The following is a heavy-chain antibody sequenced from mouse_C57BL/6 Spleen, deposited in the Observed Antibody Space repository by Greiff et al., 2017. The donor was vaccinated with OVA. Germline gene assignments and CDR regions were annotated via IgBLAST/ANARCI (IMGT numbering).Heavy chain of an antibody. D-gene: IGHD1-1*01. J-gene: IGHJ4*01. CDR1: GFNIKDYY. Sequence: EVQLQQSGAELVKPGASVKLSCTASGFNIKDYYMHWVKQRTEQGLEWIGRIDPEDGETKYAPKFQGTATIPADTSSNTAYLQLSSLTSEDTAVYYGARDITTVVAPYAMDDWGQGTSVTVSS. CDR2: IDPEDGET. CDR3: ARDITTVVAPYAMDD. V-gene: IGHV14-2*01.